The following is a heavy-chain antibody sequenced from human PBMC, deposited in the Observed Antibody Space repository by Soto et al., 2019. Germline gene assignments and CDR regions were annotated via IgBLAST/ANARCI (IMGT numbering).Heavy chain of an antibody. Sequence: SETLSLTCAVSGGSISSSSYYWGWIRQPPGKGLEWIGSIYYSGSTYYNPSLKSRVTISVDTSKNQFSLKLSSVTAADTAVYNCARQDIVLMVYANDYWGQGTLVTVSS. CDR1: GGSISSSSYY. V-gene: IGHV4-39*01. CDR2: IYYSGST. CDR3: ARQDIVLMVYANDY. D-gene: IGHD2-8*01. J-gene: IGHJ4*02.